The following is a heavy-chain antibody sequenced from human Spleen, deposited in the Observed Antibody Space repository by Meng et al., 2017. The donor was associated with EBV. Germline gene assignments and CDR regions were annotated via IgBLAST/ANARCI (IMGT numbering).Heavy chain of an antibody. Sequence: QLRLVQCGAEVKKTGSSVKVSCKTSGGIFNSDAISWVRQAPGQGLEWLGGLIPMFGAPNYAQRFQDRVTIIADASTSTHYMELSSLRFEDTALYYCASESGRGYTPDYWGQGTLVTVSS. CDR3: ASESGRGYTPDY. J-gene: IGHJ4*02. CDR2: LIPMFGAP. CDR1: GGIFNSDA. V-gene: IGHV1-69*01. D-gene: IGHD3-10*01.